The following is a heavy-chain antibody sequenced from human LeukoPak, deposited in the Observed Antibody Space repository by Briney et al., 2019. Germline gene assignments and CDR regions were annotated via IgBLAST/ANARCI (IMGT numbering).Heavy chain of an antibody. D-gene: IGHD3-22*01. CDR1: GGSFSGYY. CDR2: INHSGST. V-gene: IGHV4-34*01. J-gene: IGHJ4*02. CDR3: ARDEYYDSSGYYHHGDY. Sequence: SETLSLTCAVYGGSFSGYYWSLIRQPPGKGLEWIGEINHSGSTNYNPSLKSRVTISVDTSKNQFSLKLSSVTAADTAVYYCARDEYYDSSGYYHHGDYWGQGTLVTVSS.